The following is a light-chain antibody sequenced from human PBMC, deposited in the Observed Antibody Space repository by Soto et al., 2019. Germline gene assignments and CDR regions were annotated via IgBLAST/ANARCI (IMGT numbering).Light chain of an antibody. CDR1: SSNIGNNY. CDR2: ENN. V-gene: IGLV1-51*02. CDR3: GTWDSSLSVFYV. J-gene: IGLJ1*01. Sequence: QCVRTRAASGSGAAGQGGTISCSGSSSNIGNNYVSWYQQLPGTAPKLLIYENNKRPSGIPDRFSGSKSGTSATLGITGLQTGDEADYYCGTWDSSLSVFYVFGTGTKVTVL.